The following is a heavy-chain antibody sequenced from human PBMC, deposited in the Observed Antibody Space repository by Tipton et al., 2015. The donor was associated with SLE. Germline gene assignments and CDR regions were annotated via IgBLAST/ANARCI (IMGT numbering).Heavy chain of an antibody. CDR3: ARLLELGPFDY. V-gene: IGHV4-4*07. CDR2: IYTSGST. J-gene: IGHJ4*02. CDR1: GGSISRYY. Sequence: TLSLTCNVSGGSISRYYWSWIRQTAGKGLEWIGRIYTSGSTNYNPSLKSRVTMSVDTSKNQFSLKLSSVTAADTAVYFCARLLELGPFDYWGQGTLVTVSS. D-gene: IGHD7-27*01.